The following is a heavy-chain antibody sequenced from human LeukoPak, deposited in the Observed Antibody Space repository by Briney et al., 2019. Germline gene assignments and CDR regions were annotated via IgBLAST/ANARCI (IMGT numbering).Heavy chain of an antibody. CDR3: ARDYDGNFAVEY. J-gene: IGHJ4*02. Sequence: PGGSLRLSCAASGITFSAYTMNWVRQAPGKGLEWVSSISGSGTYIFYADSVKGRFTISRDNAKNSLYLQMNSLRAEDTAVYYCARDYDGNFAVEYWGQGTLVTVSS. CDR2: ISGSGTYI. D-gene: IGHD4-23*01. V-gene: IGHV3-21*01. CDR1: GITFSAYT.